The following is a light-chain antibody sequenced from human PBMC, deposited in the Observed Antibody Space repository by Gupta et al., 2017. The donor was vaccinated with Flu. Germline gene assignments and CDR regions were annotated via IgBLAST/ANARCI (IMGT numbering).Light chain of an antibody. V-gene: IGKV3-11*01. CDR2: DAT. CDR3: QQRGYWPSGT. J-gene: IGKJ2*01. Sequence: EIILTQSPATLSLSPGERATLSCRASQSISDYLAWYQQRPGQAPRLLIFDATYRDTGIPARFSGSRSDKGYILTISPREPEDFAVYYCQQRGYWPSGTFGQGTKLEIK. CDR1: QSISDY.